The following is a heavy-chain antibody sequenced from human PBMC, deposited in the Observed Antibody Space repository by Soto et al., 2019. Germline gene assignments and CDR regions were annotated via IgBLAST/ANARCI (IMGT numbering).Heavy chain of an antibody. CDR3: ARDPGTQKSLLLWFGEAYDYYYYGMDV. V-gene: IGHV1-18*01. D-gene: IGHD3-10*01. CDR2: ISAYNGNT. J-gene: IGHJ6*02. Sequence: GASVKVSCKASGYTLTSYGISWVRQAPGQGLEWMGWISAYNGNTNYAQKLQGRVTMTTDTSTSTAYMELRSLRSDDTAVYYCARDPGTQKSLLLWFGEAYDYYYYGMDVWGQGTTVTVSS. CDR1: GYTLTSYG.